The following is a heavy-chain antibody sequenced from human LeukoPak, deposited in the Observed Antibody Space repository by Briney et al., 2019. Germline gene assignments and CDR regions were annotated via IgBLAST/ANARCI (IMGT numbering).Heavy chain of an antibody. J-gene: IGHJ4*02. CDR3: ARDSSGYYRIVY. Sequence: SETLSLTCTVSGGSISSYYWSWIRQPPGKGLEWIGYVFHSGSTNYNPSLKSRVTISVDTSKNQFSLKLTSVTAADTSVYYCARDSSGYYRIVYWGQGTLVTVSS. CDR2: VFHSGST. CDR1: GGSISSYY. V-gene: IGHV4-59*08. D-gene: IGHD3-22*01.